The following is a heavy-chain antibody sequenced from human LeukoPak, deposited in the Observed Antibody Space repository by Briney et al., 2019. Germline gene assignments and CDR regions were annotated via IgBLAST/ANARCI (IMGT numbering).Heavy chain of an antibody. CDR2: IRYDGSNK. D-gene: IGHD1-1*01. Sequence: GGSLRLSCAASGYTFSSYGMHWVRQAPGKGLEWVAFIRYDGSNKYYADSVKGRFTISRDNSKNTLYLQMNSLRAEDTAVYYCAKVAGTTTNYYMDVWGKGTTVTVSS. CDR3: AKVAGTTTNYYMDV. CDR1: GYTFSSYG. V-gene: IGHV3-30*02. J-gene: IGHJ6*03.